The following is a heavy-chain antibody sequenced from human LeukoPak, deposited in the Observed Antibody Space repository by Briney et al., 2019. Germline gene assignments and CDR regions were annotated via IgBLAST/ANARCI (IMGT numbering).Heavy chain of an antibody. J-gene: IGHJ3*02. CDR1: GGSFSGYY. CDR2: IDHSGST. Sequence: SETLSLTCAVYGGSFSGYYWSWIRQPPGKGLEWIGEIDHSGSTNYNPSLKSRVTISVDTSKNQFSLKLSSVTAADTAVYYCARGYPLRYFDRLSPFDIWGQGTMVTVSS. CDR3: ARGYPLRYFDRLSPFDI. D-gene: IGHD3-9*01. V-gene: IGHV4-34*01.